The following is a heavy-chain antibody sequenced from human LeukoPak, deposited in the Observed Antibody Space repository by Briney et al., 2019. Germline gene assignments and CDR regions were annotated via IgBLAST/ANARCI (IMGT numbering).Heavy chain of an antibody. CDR2: TYYRSTWYN. Sequence: SQALSLTCAISGDNVSSNSVTWNWIRQSPSRGLEWLGRTYYRSTWYNDYAVSVRGRITVNLDTSKNQFSLHLNSVTPEDTAVYYCARRLTQYDCFDPWGQGILVTVSS. V-gene: IGHV6-1*01. D-gene: IGHD2-2*01. J-gene: IGHJ5*02. CDR3: ARRLTQYDCFDP. CDR1: GDNVSSNSVT.